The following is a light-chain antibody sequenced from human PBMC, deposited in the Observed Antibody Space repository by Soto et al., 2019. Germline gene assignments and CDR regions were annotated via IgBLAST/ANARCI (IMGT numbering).Light chain of an antibody. CDR2: DVS. CDR1: SSDVGDYNY. Sequence: QSVLTQPASVSVSPGQSITISCTGTSSDVGDYNYVSWYQQHPGKAPKLMIYDVSNRPSGGSNRFSGSKSGNTASLTISGLQAEDEADYYCSSYTSAGTYVFGTGTKVTVL. CDR3: SSYTSAGTYV. J-gene: IGLJ1*01. V-gene: IGLV2-14*01.